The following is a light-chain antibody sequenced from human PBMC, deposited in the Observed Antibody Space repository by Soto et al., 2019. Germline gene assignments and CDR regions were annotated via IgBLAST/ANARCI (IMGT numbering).Light chain of an antibody. J-gene: IGKJ4*01. Sequence: IVLTQSPGTLSLSPGERATLSCRASQSATSSYLAWYQQKPGQAPRPLIYGASSRATGIPDRFSGSGSGTDFALTISRLEPEDFAVYYCQQYGNSPLTFGGGTKVEIK. V-gene: IGKV3-20*01. CDR3: QQYGNSPLT. CDR1: QSATSSY. CDR2: GAS.